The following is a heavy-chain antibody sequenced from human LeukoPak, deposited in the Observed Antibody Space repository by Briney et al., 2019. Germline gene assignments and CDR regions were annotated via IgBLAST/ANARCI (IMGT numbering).Heavy chain of an antibody. J-gene: IGHJ4*02. D-gene: IGHD6-13*01. CDR3: ARPVSGQQLDYFDY. CDR1: GFTFSSYS. Sequence: GGSLRLSCAASGFTFSSYSMNWVRQAPGKGLEWVSSISSSSSYIYYADSVEGRFTISRDNAKNSLYLQMNSLRAEDTAVYYCARPVSGQQLDYFDYWGQGTLVTVSS. CDR2: ISSSSSYI. V-gene: IGHV3-21*01.